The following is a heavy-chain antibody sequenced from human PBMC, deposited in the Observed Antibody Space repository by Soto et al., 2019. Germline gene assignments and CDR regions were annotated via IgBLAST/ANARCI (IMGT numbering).Heavy chain of an antibody. V-gene: IGHV1-2*04. CDR3: ARASVPAAPYYYYYYGMDV. J-gene: IGHJ6*02. CDR1: GYTFTGYY. CDR2: INPNSGGT. D-gene: IGHD2-2*01. Sequence: ASVKVSCKASGYTFTGYYMHWVRQAPGQGLEWMGWINPNSGGTNYAQKFRGWVTMTRDTSISTAYMELSRLRSDDTAVYYCARASVPAAPYYYYYYGMDVWGQGTTVTVSS.